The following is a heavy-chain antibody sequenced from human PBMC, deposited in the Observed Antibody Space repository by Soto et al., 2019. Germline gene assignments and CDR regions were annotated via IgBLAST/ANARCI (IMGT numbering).Heavy chain of an antibody. J-gene: IGHJ6*03. D-gene: IGHD2-2*02. V-gene: IGHV4-34*01. CDR1: GGSFSGYY. CDR3: ARRGGPVLVPAAIRSRYYYYYMDV. Sequence: SETLSLTCAVYGGSFSGYYWSWIRQPPGKGLEWIGEINHSGSTNYNPSLKSRVTISVDTSKNQFSLKLSSVTAADTAVYYCARRGGPVLVPAAIRSRYYYYYMDVWGKGTTVTVSS. CDR2: INHSGST.